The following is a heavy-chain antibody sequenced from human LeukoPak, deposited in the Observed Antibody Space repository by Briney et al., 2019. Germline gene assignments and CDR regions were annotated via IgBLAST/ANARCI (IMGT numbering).Heavy chain of an antibody. CDR1: GFTFSSYA. Sequence: GGSLRLSCAASGFTFSSYAMSWVRQAPGKGLEWVAVISYDGSNKYYADSVKGRFTISRDNSKNTLYLQMNSLRAEDTAVYYCAKTETMIVVVPNYFDYWGQGTLVTVSS. CDR2: ISYDGSNK. J-gene: IGHJ4*02. CDR3: AKTETMIVVVPNYFDY. V-gene: IGHV3-30-3*02. D-gene: IGHD3-22*01.